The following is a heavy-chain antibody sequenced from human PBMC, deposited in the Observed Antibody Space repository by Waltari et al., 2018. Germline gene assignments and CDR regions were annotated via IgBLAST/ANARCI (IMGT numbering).Heavy chain of an antibody. CDR2: ISGSGGST. CDR3: ANAVSGSSWLLHYYYYGMDV. CDR1: GFTFSSYA. Sequence: EVQLLESGGGLVQPGGSLRLSCAASGFTFSSYAMSWVRQAPGKGLEWVSAISGSGGSTYYADSVKGRFTISRDKSKNTLYLQMNSLRAEDTAVYYCANAVSGSSWLLHYYYYGMDVWGQGTTVTVSS. V-gene: IGHV3-23*01. D-gene: IGHD6-13*01. J-gene: IGHJ6*02.